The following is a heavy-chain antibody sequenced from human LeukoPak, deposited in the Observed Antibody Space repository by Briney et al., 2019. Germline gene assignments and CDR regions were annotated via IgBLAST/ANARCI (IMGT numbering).Heavy chain of an antibody. CDR2: ISAYNGNT. CDR1: GYTFTSYG. Sequence: ASVKVSCKASGYTFTSYGISWVRQAPGQGLEWMGWISAYNGNTNYAQKLQGRVTITTDTSTSTAYMELRSLRSDDTAVYYCARGPLAYCGGDCPSPLDYWGQGTLVTVSS. V-gene: IGHV1-18*01. D-gene: IGHD2-21*02. J-gene: IGHJ4*02. CDR3: ARGPLAYCGGDCPSPLDY.